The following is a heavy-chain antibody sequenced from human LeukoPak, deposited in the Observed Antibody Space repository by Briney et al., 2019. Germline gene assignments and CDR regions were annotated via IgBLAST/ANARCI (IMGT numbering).Heavy chain of an antibody. CDR3: ARDLRGYSYGPDY. D-gene: IGHD5-18*01. Sequence: GGSLRLSCAASGFTFSSDWMHWVRQAPGKGLEWVSSISSSSSYIYYADSVKGRFTISRDNAKNSLYLQMNSLRAEDTAVYYCARDLRGYSYGPDYWGQGTLVTVSS. V-gene: IGHV3-21*01. CDR2: ISSSSSYI. CDR1: GFTFSSDW. J-gene: IGHJ4*02.